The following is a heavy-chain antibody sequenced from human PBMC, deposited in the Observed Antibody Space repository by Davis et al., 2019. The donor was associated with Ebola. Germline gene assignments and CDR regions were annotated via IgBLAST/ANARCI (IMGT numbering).Heavy chain of an antibody. CDR2: ISSKSTRT. CDR1: GFTFSDHY. CDR3: AKSTMIVRDWDFDY. Sequence: GESLKISCAASGFTFSDHYMSWIRQAPGKGLEWVSKISSKSTRTEYADSVRGRFTISRDNSKNLLLLEMSSLRAEDTAVYYCAKSTMIVRDWDFDYWGQGTLVTVSS. D-gene: IGHD3-22*01. V-gene: IGHV3-11*03. J-gene: IGHJ4*02.